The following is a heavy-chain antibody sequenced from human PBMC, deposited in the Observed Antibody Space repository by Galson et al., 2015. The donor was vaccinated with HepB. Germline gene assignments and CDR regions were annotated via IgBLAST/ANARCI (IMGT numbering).Heavy chain of an antibody. CDR2: INSDGSST. Sequence: SLRLCCAAAGFTFSSNALSWGRQAPGKGLVWVSRINSDGSSTSYADSVKGRFTISRDNAKNTLYLQLNSLRAEDTAVYYCARGARYYDSSGYSPWGQGTLVTVSS. CDR1: GFTFSSNA. CDR3: ARGARYYDSSGYSP. D-gene: IGHD3-22*01. J-gene: IGHJ5*02. V-gene: IGHV3-74*01.